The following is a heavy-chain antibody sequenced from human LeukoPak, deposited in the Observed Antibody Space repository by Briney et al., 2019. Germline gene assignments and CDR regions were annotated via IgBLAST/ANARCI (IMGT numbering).Heavy chain of an antibody. Sequence: GGSLRLSCSAFEFSFSLSTMSWVRQPAGKGQKWVAKMKEDGSDENYVDSVKGRFTISRDNSKNSLYLQMNSLRPEDTAVYFCVVGGAGGGYFPNWGQGSLVIVSA. D-gene: IGHD3-16*01. CDR3: VVGGAGGGYFPN. J-gene: IGHJ1*01. CDR1: EFSFSLST. V-gene: IGHV3-7*01. CDR2: MKEDGSDE.